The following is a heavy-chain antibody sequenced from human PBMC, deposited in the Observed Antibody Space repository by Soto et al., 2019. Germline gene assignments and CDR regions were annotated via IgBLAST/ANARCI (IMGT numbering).Heavy chain of an antibody. J-gene: IGHJ5*02. V-gene: IGHV1-8*01. Sequence: ASVKVSCKASGYTFTSYDINWVRQATGQGLDWMGWMNPNSGNTGYAQKFQGRVTMTRNTSLSTAYMELSSLRSEDTAVYYCARGARRVSSWYWFDPWGQGTLVTVSS. CDR1: GYTFTSYD. CDR3: ARGARRVSSWYWFDP. D-gene: IGHD6-13*01. CDR2: MNPNSGNT.